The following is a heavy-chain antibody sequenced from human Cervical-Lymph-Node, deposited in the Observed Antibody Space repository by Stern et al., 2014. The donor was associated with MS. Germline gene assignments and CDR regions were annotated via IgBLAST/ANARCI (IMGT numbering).Heavy chain of an antibody. Sequence: QLVQSGAEVKKPGESLKISCKGSGYRFTSYWIGWVRQMPEKGLEWMGIIYPGYSDPRYNPSFQGQVTISADKSISTAYLQWSSLKASDTAIFYCAREGGDSSGYYHDYWGQGTLVTVSS. CDR2: IYPGYSDP. CDR1: GYRFTSYW. CDR3: AREGGDSSGYYHDY. V-gene: IGHV5-51*03. J-gene: IGHJ4*02. D-gene: IGHD3-22*01.